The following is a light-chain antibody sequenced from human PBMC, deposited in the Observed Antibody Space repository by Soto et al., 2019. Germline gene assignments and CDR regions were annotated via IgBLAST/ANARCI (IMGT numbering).Light chain of an antibody. CDR3: SSYTTSNTQV. CDR1: SSDVGTYNY. V-gene: IGLV2-14*01. J-gene: IGLJ3*02. CDR2: DVS. Sequence: QSVLTQPASVSGSPGQSITISCTGTSSDVGTYNYVSWYQHRPGKAPKLMIYDVSYRPSGVSNRFSGSKSANPASLATSGLQAADAADYYCSSYTTSNTQVVGGGTKVTVL.